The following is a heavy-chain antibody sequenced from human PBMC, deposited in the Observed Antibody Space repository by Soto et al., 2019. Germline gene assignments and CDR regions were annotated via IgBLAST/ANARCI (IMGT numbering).Heavy chain of an antibody. D-gene: IGHD6-13*01. Sequence: QVQLVQSGAEVKKPGASVKVSCKASGYTFTSYGISWVRQAPGQGLEWMGWISAHNVNTKYAQKLQGRVNMTTDTSTSTAYMALRSLRSDDTDVYYCARDLAAGMIDYWGEGTLGTVSS. CDR1: GYTFTSYG. CDR2: ISAHNVNT. J-gene: IGHJ4*02. CDR3: ARDLAAGMIDY. V-gene: IGHV1-18*01.